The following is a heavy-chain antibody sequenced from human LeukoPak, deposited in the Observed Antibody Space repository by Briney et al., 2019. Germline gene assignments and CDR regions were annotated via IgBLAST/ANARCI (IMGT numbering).Heavy chain of an antibody. V-gene: IGHV3-21*01. CDR3: ARGKDILTDY. D-gene: IGHD3-9*01. CDR1: GFTFSSYS. J-gene: IGHJ4*02. Sequence: PGGSLRLSCAASGFTFSSYSMNWVRQAPGKGLDWVSSISSSSSYIYYADSVKGRFTISRDNAKNSLYLQMNSLRAEDTAVYYCARGKDILTDYWGQGTLVTVSS. CDR2: ISSSSSYI.